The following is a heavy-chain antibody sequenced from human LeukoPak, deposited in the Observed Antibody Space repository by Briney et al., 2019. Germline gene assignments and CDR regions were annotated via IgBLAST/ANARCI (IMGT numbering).Heavy chain of an antibody. D-gene: IGHD6-19*01. Sequence: GGSLRLSCAASGFTFSSYSMNWVRQAPGKGLEWVSSISSSSSYIYYADSVKGRFTISRDNAKNSLYLQMNSLRAEDTAVYYCARGFYSSGSSDYWGQGTLVTVSS. CDR2: ISSSSSYI. CDR3: ARGFYSSGSSDY. J-gene: IGHJ4*02. V-gene: IGHV3-21*01. CDR1: GFTFSSYS.